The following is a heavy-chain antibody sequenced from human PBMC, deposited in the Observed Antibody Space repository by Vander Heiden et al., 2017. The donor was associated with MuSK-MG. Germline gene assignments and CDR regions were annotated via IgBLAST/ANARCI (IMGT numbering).Heavy chain of an antibody. CDR3: ARGQNRSGYFRLDY. J-gene: IGHJ4*02. CDR2: LYTSWST. Sequence: QVQLQESGPGLVKPSQTLSLTCTVSGGSIGSGSYDWSWIRQPAGKGLEWIGRLYTSWSTYYHPSLKSRVTISVETSKNQFSLKLSCVTAADTAVYYCARGQNRSGYFRLDYWGQGTLVTVSS. V-gene: IGHV4-61*02. D-gene: IGHD3-22*01. CDR1: GGSIGSGSYD.